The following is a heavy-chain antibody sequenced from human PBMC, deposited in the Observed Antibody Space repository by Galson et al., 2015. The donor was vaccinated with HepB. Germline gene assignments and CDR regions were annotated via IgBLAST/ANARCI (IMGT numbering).Heavy chain of an antibody. V-gene: IGHV3-33*01. Sequence: SLRLSCAASGFTFGGYGMHWVRQAPGKGLEWVSVIWYNGTIKYYADSVKGRFTISRDNSKNTLYLQMNSLRAEDTALYYCATFGHNGATYPFDIWGQGTMVTVSS. CDR1: GFTFGGYG. J-gene: IGHJ3*02. CDR3: ATFGHNGATYPFDI. CDR2: IWYNGTIK. D-gene: IGHD4-17*01.